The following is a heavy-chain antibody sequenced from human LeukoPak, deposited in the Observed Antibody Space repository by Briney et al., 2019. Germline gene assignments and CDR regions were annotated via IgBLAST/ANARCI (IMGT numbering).Heavy chain of an antibody. CDR3: AWEYGDYAIDY. J-gene: IGHJ4*02. CDR1: GYTFTSYY. V-gene: IGHV1-46*01. Sequence: GASVKVSCKASGYTFTSYYMHWVRQAPGQGLEWMGIINPSGGSTSYAQKFQGRVTMTRDTSTSTVYMELSSLRSEDTAVYYCAWEYGDYAIDYWGQGTLVTVSS. D-gene: IGHD4-17*01. CDR2: INPSGGST.